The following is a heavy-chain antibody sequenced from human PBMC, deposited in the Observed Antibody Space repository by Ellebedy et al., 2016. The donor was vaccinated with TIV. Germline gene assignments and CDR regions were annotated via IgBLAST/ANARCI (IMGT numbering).Heavy chain of an antibody. CDR1: GYSFTSYW. V-gene: IGHV5-51*01. J-gene: IGHJ3*02. CDR2: IYPGDSDT. D-gene: IGHD2-2*01. Sequence: GASLKISCKGSGYSFTSYWIGWVRQMPGKGLEWMGIIYPGDSDTRYSPSFQGQVTISADKSISTAYLQWSSLKASDTAMYYCARLRRIAAMAPGAFDIWGQGTMVTVSS. CDR3: ARLRRIAAMAPGAFDI.